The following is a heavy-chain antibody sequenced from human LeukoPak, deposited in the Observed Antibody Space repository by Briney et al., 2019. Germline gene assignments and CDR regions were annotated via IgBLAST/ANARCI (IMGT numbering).Heavy chain of an antibody. CDR3: AKSLSDMTTVTTSWFDX. J-gene: IGHJ5*02. Sequence: GGSLRLSCAASGFTFSSYAMSWVRQAPGKGLEWVSAISGSGGSTYYADSVKGRFTISRDNSKNTLYLQMNSLRAEDTAVYYCAKSLSDMTTVTTSWFDXXXQGTLVTVSS. CDR2: ISGSGGST. CDR1: GFTFSSYA. D-gene: IGHD4-17*01. V-gene: IGHV3-23*01.